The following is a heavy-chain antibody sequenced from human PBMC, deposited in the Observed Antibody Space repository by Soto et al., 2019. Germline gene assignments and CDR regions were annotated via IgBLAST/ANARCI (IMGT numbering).Heavy chain of an antibody. D-gene: IGHD2-2*01. J-gene: IGHJ4*02. V-gene: IGHV3-30*03. Sequence: QVQLVESGGGVVQPGRSLRLSCAASGFAFSDYGMHWVRQAPGKGLEWVAVISYDGTNKYYAGSVKGRFTISRDNTKNTLYLQMNSLRPEDTSVYYCASWDGRSTTAFLSGPFDFWGQGTLVTVSS. CDR3: ASWDGRSTTAFLSGPFDF. CDR2: ISYDGTNK. CDR1: GFAFSDYG.